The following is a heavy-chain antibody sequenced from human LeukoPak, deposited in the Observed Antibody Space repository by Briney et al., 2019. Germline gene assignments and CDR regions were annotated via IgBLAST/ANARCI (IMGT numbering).Heavy chain of an antibody. J-gene: IGHJ4*02. CDR2: IFYTGST. CDR3: ARVGVITMVRGVIMN. V-gene: IGHV4-39*07. D-gene: IGHD3-10*01. CDR1: GGSISSSSYY. Sequence: SETLSLTCTVSGGSISSSSYYWGWIRQPPGKGLEWIGSIFYTGSTLYNPSLKSRVTISVDTSKNQFSLKLSSVTAADTAVYYCARVGVITMVRGVIMNWGQGTLVTVSS.